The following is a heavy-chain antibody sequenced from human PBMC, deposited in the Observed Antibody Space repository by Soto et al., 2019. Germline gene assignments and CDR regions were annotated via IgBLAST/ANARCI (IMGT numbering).Heavy chain of an antibody. Sequence: GGSLRLSCAASGFTFSSYGMHWVRQAPGKGLEWVAVILYDGSNKYYADSVKGRFTISTDNSKNTLYRQMDSLRAKGTAVYYCARFGGNLIDYWGQGTLVTVSS. CDR1: GFTFSSYG. CDR2: ILYDGSNK. D-gene: IGHD2-15*01. CDR3: ARFGGNLIDY. V-gene: IGHV3-33*01. J-gene: IGHJ4*02.